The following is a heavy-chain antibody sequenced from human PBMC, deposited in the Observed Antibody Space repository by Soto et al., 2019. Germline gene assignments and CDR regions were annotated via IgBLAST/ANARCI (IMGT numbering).Heavy chain of an antibody. D-gene: IGHD3-22*01. CDR2: IYYSGST. CDR3: ARGLISGYYLYDAFDI. V-gene: IGHV4-59*01. Sequence: SETLSLTCTVSGGSISSYYWSWIRQHPGKGLEWIGYIYYSGSTYYNPSLKSRVTISVDTSKNQFSLKLGSVTAADTAVYYCARGLISGYYLYDAFDIWGQGTMVTVSS. CDR1: GGSISSYY. J-gene: IGHJ3*02.